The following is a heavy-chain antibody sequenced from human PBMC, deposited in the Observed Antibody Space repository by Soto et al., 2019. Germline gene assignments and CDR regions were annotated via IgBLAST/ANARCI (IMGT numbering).Heavy chain of an antibody. V-gene: IGHV1-69*12. J-gene: IGHJ6*02. Sequence: QVQLVQSGAEVKKPGSSVKVSCKASGGTFSSYAISWVRQAPGQGLEWMGGIIPIFGTANYEQRFQGRITLTADESTSTDDMELSSLTSEDTGVYYCARVGCSGGSCPKNYYYGMDVWGQGTTVTVSS. CDR1: GGTFSSYA. D-gene: IGHD2-15*01. CDR3: ARVGCSGGSCPKNYYYGMDV. CDR2: IIPIFGTA.